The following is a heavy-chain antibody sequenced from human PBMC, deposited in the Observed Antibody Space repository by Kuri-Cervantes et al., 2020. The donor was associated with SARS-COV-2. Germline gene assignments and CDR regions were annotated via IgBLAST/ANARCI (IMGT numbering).Heavy chain of an antibody. CDR1: GFTFSSYA. V-gene: IGHV3-21*05. D-gene: IGHD2-15*01. J-gene: IGHJ4*02. CDR3: ARDRGGSCSFDY. CDR2: ISSSSSYT. Sequence: GESLKIPCAASGFTFSSYAMHWVRQAPGKGLGWVSYISSSSSYTNYADSVKGRFTISRDNAKNSLYLQMNSLRAEDTAVYYCARDRGGSCSFDYWGQGTLVTVSS.